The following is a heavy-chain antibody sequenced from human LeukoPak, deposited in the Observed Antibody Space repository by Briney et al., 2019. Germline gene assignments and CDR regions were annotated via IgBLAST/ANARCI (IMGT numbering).Heavy chain of an antibody. V-gene: IGHV4-59*01. CDR2: IYYSGST. CDR1: GGSISSYY. D-gene: IGHD3-22*01. Sequence: SETLSLTCTVSGGSISSYYWSCIRQPPGKGLEWIGYIYYSGSTNYNPSLKSRVTISVDTSKNQFSLKLSSVTAADTAVYYCARAYGDTMIDYWGQGTLVTVSS. CDR3: ARAYGDTMIDY. J-gene: IGHJ4*02.